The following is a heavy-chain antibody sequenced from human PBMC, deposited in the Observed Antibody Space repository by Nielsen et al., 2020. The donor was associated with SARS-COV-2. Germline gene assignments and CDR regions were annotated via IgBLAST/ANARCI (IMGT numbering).Heavy chain of an antibody. CDR1: GFTFDDYG. V-gene: IGHV3-20*04. J-gene: IGHJ3*02. Sequence: GESLKISCAASGFTFDDYGMSWVRQAPGKGLEWVSGINWNGGSTGYADSVKGRFTISRDSSKNTLYLQMNSLRAEDTAVYYCARAESGSYWNAFDIWGQGTMVTVSS. CDR2: INWNGGST. CDR3: ARAESGSYWNAFDI. D-gene: IGHD1-26*01.